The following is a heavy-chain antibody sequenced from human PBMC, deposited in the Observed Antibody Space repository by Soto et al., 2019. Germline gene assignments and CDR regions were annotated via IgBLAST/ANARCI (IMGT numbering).Heavy chain of an antibody. V-gene: IGHV3-23*01. CDR1: GFTFSSYA. Sequence: EVQLLESGGGLVQPGGSLRLSCAPSGFTFSSYAMSWVRQAPGKGLEWVSGISSSGTYTFYADSVKGRVTISRDNSKNTLYLQMNSLRAEDTAVYYCAKDERRKGKNYSYYAMDVWGQGTTVTVSS. CDR2: ISSSGTYT. J-gene: IGHJ6*02. D-gene: IGHD1-1*01. CDR3: AKDERRKGKNYSYYAMDV.